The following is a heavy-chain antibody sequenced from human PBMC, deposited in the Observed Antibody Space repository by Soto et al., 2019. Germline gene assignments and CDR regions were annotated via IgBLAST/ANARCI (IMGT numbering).Heavy chain of an antibody. CDR2: IYYSRSD. Sequence: PSETLSLTCTVSGDSINSADYYWSWLRQPPGKGLEWIGYIYYSRSDYYNPSLGRRATITIDTSRNQFSLNLMSVTAADTAVYYCARVVQFSDRSGYSFYYFDYWGQGALVTVSS. V-gene: IGHV4-30-4*01. CDR3: ARVVQFSDRSGYSFYYFDY. J-gene: IGHJ4*02. CDR1: GDSINSADYY. D-gene: IGHD3-22*01.